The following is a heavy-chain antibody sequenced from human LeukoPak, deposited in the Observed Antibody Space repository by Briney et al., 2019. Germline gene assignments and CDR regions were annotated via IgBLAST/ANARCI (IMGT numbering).Heavy chain of an antibody. CDR2: ISYDGSNK. V-gene: IGHV3-30*04. J-gene: IGHJ6*04. CDR1: GFTFSSYA. CDR3: ARDSDIVVVVAASNGMDA. Sequence: PGGSLRLSCAASGFTFSSYAMHWVRQAPGKGLEWVAVISYDGSNKYYADSVKGRFTISRDNSKNTLYLQMNSLRAEDTAVYYCARDSDIVVVVAASNGMDAWGKGTTVTVSS. D-gene: IGHD2-15*01.